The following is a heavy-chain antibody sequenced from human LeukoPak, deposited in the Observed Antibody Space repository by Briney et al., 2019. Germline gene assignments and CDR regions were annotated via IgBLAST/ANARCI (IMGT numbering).Heavy chain of an antibody. D-gene: IGHD1-26*01. CDR1: GFTFRTYW. Sequence: LSGGSLRLSCAASGFTFRTYWMSWIRQAPGKGPEWVADINQDGSEEYYVQSVKGRFTVSRDNDQNAVFLQMTNLRADDTAVYYCARWKMELQRNAFDFWGQGTVVTVSS. CDR2: INQDGSEE. J-gene: IGHJ3*01. CDR3: ARWKMELQRNAFDF. V-gene: IGHV3-7*01.